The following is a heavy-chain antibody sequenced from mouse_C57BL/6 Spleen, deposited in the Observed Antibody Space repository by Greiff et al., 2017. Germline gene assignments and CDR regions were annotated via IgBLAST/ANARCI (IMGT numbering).Heavy chain of an antibody. V-gene: IGHV1-72*01. CDR3: ARFFHFDDDVDY. CDR2: LDPNSGGT. Sequence: QVQLQQSGAELVKPGASVKLSCKASGYNFTSYWLHWVKQRPGRGLEWIGRLDPNSGGTKYNEKFKSKATMTVDKPSSTAYMQLSSLTSEDSAVYYCARFFHFDDDVDYWGQGTTLTVSS. D-gene: IGHD2-12*01. J-gene: IGHJ2*01. CDR1: GYNFTSYW.